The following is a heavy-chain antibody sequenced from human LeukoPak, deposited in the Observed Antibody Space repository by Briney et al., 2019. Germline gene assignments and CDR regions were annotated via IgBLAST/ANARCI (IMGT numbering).Heavy chain of an antibody. CDR1: AYTFTNFG. D-gene: IGHD3-22*01. V-gene: IGHV1-18*01. CDR3: ARDAILSYYSDGSAYHGFDF. J-gene: IGHJ4*02. Sequence: ASVTVSCTASAYTFTNFGVSWVRQAPGQGLEWMGWITPYNGNTYSAQKFQGRATMTTDTPTNTAYMDLRSLRSDDTAMYYCARDAILSYYSDGSAYHGFDFWGQGTLVTVSS. CDR2: ITPYNGNT.